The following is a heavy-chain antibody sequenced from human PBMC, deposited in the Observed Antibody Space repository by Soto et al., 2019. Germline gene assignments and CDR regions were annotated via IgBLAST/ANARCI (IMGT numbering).Heavy chain of an antibody. V-gene: IGHV4-34*01. CDR1: GGYFCGYY. CDR2: INHRGST. CDR3: ARGVDVVVPDANNCFDP. J-gene: IGHJ5*02. Sequence: PSETLSLTCAVCGGYFCGYYWSWHRQPPGKGLEWIAEINHRGSTNYSPSRKRRVTISVDMSRSQFFLKLSSVTATDTAVYYCARGVDVVVPDANNCFDPWGQGTLVTVSS. D-gene: IGHD2-2*01.